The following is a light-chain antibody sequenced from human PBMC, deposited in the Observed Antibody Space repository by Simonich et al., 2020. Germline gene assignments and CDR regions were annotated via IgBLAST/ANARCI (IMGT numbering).Light chain of an antibody. CDR3: SSYAGSNNYWV. V-gene: IGLV2-8*01. J-gene: IGLJ3*02. Sequence: QSALTQPPSASGSPGQSVTISCTGTSSDVGGYNYVSWYQQHPGKAPKLMIYEVSKRPSGVPDRFSGSKSGITASLTVPGLQAEDEAEYYCSSYAGSNNYWVFGGGTKLTVL. CDR2: EVS. CDR1: SSDVGGYNY.